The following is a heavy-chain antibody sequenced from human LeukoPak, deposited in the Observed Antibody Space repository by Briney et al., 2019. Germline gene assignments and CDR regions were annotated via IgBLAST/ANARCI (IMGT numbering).Heavy chain of an antibody. V-gene: IGHV3-21*06. CDR3: ARGYCSGGSCYSDYYYGMDV. CDR2: IDSLGTYT. D-gene: IGHD2-15*01. J-gene: IGHJ6*02. CDR1: GFGFYYYS. Sequence: GGSLRVSCAASGFGFYYYSMTWFRQAPGKGLEWVSTIDSLGTYTHYADSVKGRLTISRDNAKNSVYLQMSSLRAEDTAMYYCARGYCSGGSCYSDYYYGMDVWGQGTTVTVSS.